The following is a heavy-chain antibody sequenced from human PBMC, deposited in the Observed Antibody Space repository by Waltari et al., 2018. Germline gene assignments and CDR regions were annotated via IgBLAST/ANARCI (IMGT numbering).Heavy chain of an antibody. CDR3: AKDQWELLPGY. Sequence: QVQLVESGGGVVQPGGSLRLSCAASGFTFSSYGMHWVRQAPGKGLEWVAFIRYDGSNKYYADSGKGRFTISRDNSKNTLYLQMNSLRAEDTAVYYCAKDQWELLPGYWGQGTLVTVSS. D-gene: IGHD1-26*01. V-gene: IGHV3-30*02. J-gene: IGHJ4*02. CDR2: IRYDGSNK. CDR1: GFTFSSYG.